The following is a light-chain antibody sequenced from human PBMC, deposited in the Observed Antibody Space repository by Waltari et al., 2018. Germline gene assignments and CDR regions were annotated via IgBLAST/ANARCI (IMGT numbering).Light chain of an antibody. CDR3: QVWDSSSKYV. CDR1: NIGSKT. J-gene: IGLJ1*01. CDR2: DDT. V-gene: IGLV3-21*02. Sequence: SYVLTQPPSVSVAPGQTATITCEASNIGSKTVHWYRQKPGQAPGVVVYDDTFRPSGIPERFSGSNSGRTATLTISRVEAGDEADYYCQVWDSSSKYVFGTGTKVTVL.